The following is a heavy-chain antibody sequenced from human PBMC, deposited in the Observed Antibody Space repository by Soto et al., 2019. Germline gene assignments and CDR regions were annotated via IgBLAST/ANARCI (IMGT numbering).Heavy chain of an antibody. V-gene: IGHV3-23*01. Sequence: GGSLRLSCVASGFPFSSYAMAWVRQAPGEGLEWVSSIVGSGGSTLYTDSVKGRFTISRDNSQNTVYLQMTSLRAEDTAIYYCAKRSFQPGWPLAYWGPGTLVTVSS. CDR1: GFPFSSYA. D-gene: IGHD2-15*01. CDR2: IVGSGGST. CDR3: AKRSFQPGWPLAY. J-gene: IGHJ4*02.